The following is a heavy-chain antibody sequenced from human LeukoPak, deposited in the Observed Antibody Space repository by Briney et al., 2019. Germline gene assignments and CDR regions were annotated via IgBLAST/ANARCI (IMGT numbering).Heavy chain of an antibody. J-gene: IGHJ5*02. CDR1: GFTVSSNY. CDR3: AREDTAMGAFDP. V-gene: IGHV3-53*01. CDR2: IYSGGST. D-gene: IGHD5-18*01. Sequence: GGSLRLSCAAPGFTVSSNYMSWVRQAPGKGLEWVSVIYSGGSTYYADSVKGRFTVSRDNSKNTLYLQMNSLRAEDTAVYYCAREDTAMGAFDPWGQGTLVTVSS.